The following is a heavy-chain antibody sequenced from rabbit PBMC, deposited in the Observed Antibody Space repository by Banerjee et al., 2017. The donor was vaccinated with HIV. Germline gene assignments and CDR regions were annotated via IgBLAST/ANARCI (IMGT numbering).Heavy chain of an antibody. D-gene: IGHD1-1*01. CDR1: GFSFSSSYY. CDR3: ARAISVPSGSGPFNL. CDR2: IYAGSSGST. J-gene: IGHJ4*01. Sequence: QSLEESGGDLVKPGASLTLTCTASGFSFSSSYYMCWVRQAPGKGLEWIACIYAGSSGSTYYASWAKGRFTISKTSSTTVTLQMTSLTVADTATYFCARAISVPSGSGPFNLWGQGTLVTVS. V-gene: IGHV1S40*01.